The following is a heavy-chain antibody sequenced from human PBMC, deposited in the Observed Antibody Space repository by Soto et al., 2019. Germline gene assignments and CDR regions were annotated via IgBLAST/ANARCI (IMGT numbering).Heavy chain of an antibody. D-gene: IGHD3-10*01. CDR3: ATYGSGTYKPTTFDY. Sequence: QVQLQESGPGPVKPSQTLSLTCTVSGGSISSGGYYWSWIRQHPGKGLEWIGYIYYSGSTYYNPTLKSRGTMSVDTSKNQFSLKLSSVTAADTAVYYCATYGSGTYKPTTFDYWDLGTLVTVSS. CDR1: GGSISSGGYY. V-gene: IGHV4-31*03. J-gene: IGHJ4*02. CDR2: IYYSGST.